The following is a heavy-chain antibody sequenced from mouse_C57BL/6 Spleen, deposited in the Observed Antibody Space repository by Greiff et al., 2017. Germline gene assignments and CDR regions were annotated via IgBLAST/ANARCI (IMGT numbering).Heavy chain of an antibody. D-gene: IGHD2-5*01. V-gene: IGHV1-59*01. CDR3: ARRLDSNYVFDY. Sequence: VQLQQPGAELVRPGTSVKLSCKASGYTFTSYWMHWVKQRPGQGLEWIGVIDPSDSYTNYNQKFKGKATLTVDTSSSTAYMQLSSLTSEDSAVYYCARRLDSNYVFDYWGQGTTLTVSS. CDR2: IDPSDSYT. CDR1: GYTFTSYW. J-gene: IGHJ2*01.